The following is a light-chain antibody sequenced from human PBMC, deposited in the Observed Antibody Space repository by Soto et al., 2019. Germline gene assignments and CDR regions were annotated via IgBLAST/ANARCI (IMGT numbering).Light chain of an antibody. CDR2: DSS. Sequence: EILLTQSPATLSVSPGERATLSWRASQSVSSNLAWYQQKPGLAPRLVIFDSSTRPTGIPDRFSGSGSGTDFTLTISRLETEDFAVYFCQQYGNSPKITFGHGTRLEI. CDR3: QQYGNSPKIT. CDR1: QSVSSN. V-gene: IGKV3D-20*01. J-gene: IGKJ5*01.